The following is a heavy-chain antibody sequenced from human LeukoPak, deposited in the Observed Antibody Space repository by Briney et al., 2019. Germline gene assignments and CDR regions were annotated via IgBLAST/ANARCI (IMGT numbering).Heavy chain of an antibody. Sequence: ASVKVSCKASGGTFSSYAISWVRQAPGQGLEWMGGIIPIFGTANYAQKFQGRVTITTDESTSTAYMELSSLRSEDTAVYYCAKDRGYATLFDYWGQGTLVTVSS. D-gene: IGHD2-8*01. J-gene: IGHJ4*02. CDR1: GGTFSSYA. V-gene: IGHV1-69*05. CDR2: IIPIFGTA. CDR3: AKDRGYATLFDY.